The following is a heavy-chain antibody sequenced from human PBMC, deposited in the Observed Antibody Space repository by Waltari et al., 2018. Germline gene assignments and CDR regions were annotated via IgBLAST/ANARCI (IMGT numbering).Heavy chain of an antibody. D-gene: IGHD6-13*01. V-gene: IGHV4-4*07. J-gene: IGHJ4*02. CDR2: IYTSGST. CDR1: GGSISSYY. CDR3: ATSSLPGYSSSWALDY. Sequence: QVQLQESGPGLVKPSDTLSLTCTVSGGSISSYYWSWIRQPAGKGLEWIGRIYTSGSTNYNPSLKSRGTMSVDTSKNQFSLKLSSVTAADTAVYYCATSSLPGYSSSWALDYWGQGTLVTVSS.